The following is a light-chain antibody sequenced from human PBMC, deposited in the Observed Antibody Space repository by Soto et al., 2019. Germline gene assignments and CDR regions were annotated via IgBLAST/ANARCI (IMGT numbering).Light chain of an antibody. Sequence: IVMTQSPATLSVSPGERATLSCRASQAISDNLAWYQHKPGQPPRLLIYDASTRATGIPARFSGGGSGTEFTLTISSLQSEDFATYYCQQSYSTPTFGGGTKVDIK. V-gene: IGKV3-15*01. CDR3: QQSYSTPT. CDR2: DAS. J-gene: IGKJ4*01. CDR1: QAISDN.